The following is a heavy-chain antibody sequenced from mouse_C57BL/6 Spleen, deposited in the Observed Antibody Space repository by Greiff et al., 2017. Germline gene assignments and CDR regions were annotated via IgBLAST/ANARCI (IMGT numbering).Heavy chain of an antibody. V-gene: IGHV1-59*01. CDR3: ARTSYDGSSGGFAY. CDR1: GYTFTSYW. J-gene: IGHJ3*01. CDR2: IDPSDSYT. Sequence: VQLQQPGAELVRPGTSVKLSCKASGYTFTSYWMHWVKQRPGQGLEWIGVIDPSDSYTNYNQKFKGKATLTVDTSSSTAYMQLSSLTSEDSAVYYCARTSYDGSSGGFAYWGQGTLVTVSA. D-gene: IGHD2-3*01.